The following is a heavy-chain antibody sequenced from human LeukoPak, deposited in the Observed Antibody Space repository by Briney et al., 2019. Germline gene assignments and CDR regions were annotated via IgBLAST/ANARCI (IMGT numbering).Heavy chain of an antibody. CDR2: ISAYNGNT. D-gene: IGHD5-12*01. CDR3: ARDDALVATGSFDY. CDR1: GYTFTSYG. J-gene: IGHJ4*02. Sequence: ASVKVSCKASGYTFTSYGINWVRQAPGQGLEWMGWISAYNGNTNYAQKLQGRITMTTDTSTSTAYMELRSLRSDDTAVYYCARDDALVATGSFDYWGQGTLVTVSS. V-gene: IGHV1-18*01.